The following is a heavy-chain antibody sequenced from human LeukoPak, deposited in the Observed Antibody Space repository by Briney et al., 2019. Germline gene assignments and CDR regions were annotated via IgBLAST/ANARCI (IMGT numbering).Heavy chain of an antibody. J-gene: IGHJ4*02. V-gene: IGHV3-11*01. CDR2: STRGSTI. Sequence: GGSLRLSCVASGFTFSDYYTSWIRQAPGKGLEWLSYSTRGSTIYYADSVKGRFTISRDNAKNSLYLQMNSLRAEDTAFYYCAKGSAQYYFDSWGQGTLVTVSS. CDR1: GFTFSDYY. CDR3: AKGSAQYYFDS. D-gene: IGHD3-10*01.